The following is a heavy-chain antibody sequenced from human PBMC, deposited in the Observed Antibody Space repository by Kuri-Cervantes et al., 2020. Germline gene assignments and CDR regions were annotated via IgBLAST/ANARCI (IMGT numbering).Heavy chain of an antibody. CDR3: ARDKTYSSGRRPHFDY. Sequence: SETLSLTCTVSGGSVSSGSYYWSWIRQPPGKGLEWIGYIYYSGSTNYNPSLKSRVTISVDTSKNQFSLKLSSVTAADTAVYYCARDKTYSSGRRPHFDYWGQGTLVTVSS. V-gene: IGHV4-61*01. CDR1: GGSVSSGSYY. CDR2: IYYSGST. D-gene: IGHD6-19*01. J-gene: IGHJ4*02.